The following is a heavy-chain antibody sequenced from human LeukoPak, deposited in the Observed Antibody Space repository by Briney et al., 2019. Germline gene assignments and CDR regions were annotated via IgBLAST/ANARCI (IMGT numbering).Heavy chain of an antibody. CDR2: IYYSGST. CDR3: ARDCGGDCYPKYYFDY. J-gene: IGHJ4*02. Sequence: SETLSLTCTVSGGSISSGGYYWSWIRQHPGKGLEWIGYIYYSGSTNYNPSLKSRVTISVDTSKNQFSLKLSSVTAADTAVYYCARDCGGDCYPKYYFDYWGQGTLVTVSS. D-gene: IGHD2-21*02. CDR1: GGSISSGGYY. V-gene: IGHV4-61*08.